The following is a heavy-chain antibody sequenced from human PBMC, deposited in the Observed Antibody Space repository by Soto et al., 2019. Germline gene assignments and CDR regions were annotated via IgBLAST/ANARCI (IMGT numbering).Heavy chain of an antibody. CDR2: INWNSVTF. V-gene: IGHV3-9*01. Sequence: EVQLVESGGGLVQPGRSLRLYCAASGFTFDNYAMHWVRQGPGKGLEWVSGINWNSVTFDYADSVKGRFTISRDNAKNSLYLQMDSVRPEDTGFYYCARDHDADFGYDLDYFDFWGRGTLVIVSS. CDR3: ARDHDADFGYDLDYFDF. D-gene: IGHD5-12*01. J-gene: IGHJ4*02. CDR1: GFTFDNYA.